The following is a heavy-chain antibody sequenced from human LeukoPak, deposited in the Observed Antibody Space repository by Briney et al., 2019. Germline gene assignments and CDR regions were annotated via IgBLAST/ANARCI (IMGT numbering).Heavy chain of an antibody. J-gene: IGHJ4*02. Sequence: GGSLRLSCAASGFTFSSYAMSWVRQAPGKGLEWVGFIRSKPYGGTTEYAASVQGRFIISRDDSKSIAYLQMNSLKTEDTAVYYCTRDDYGSGIYQHPQIDYWGQGTLVTVSS. CDR1: GFTFSSYA. CDR2: IRSKPYGGTT. V-gene: IGHV3-49*04. D-gene: IGHD3-10*01. CDR3: TRDDYGSGIYQHPQIDY.